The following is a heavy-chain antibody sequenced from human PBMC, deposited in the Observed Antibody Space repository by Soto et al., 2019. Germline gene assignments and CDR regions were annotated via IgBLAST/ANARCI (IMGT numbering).Heavy chain of an antibody. V-gene: IGHV1-2*02. D-gene: IGHD6-13*01. CDR2: INPNSGGT. CDR3: ARSIAEAGIDAFDI. J-gene: IGHJ3*02. Sequence: ASVKVSCKASGYTFTGYYMHWVRQAPGQGLEWMGWINPNSGGTNYAQKFQGRVTMTRDTSISTAYMELSRLRSDDTAVYYCARSIAEAGIDAFDIWGQGTMVTVSS. CDR1: GYTFTGYY.